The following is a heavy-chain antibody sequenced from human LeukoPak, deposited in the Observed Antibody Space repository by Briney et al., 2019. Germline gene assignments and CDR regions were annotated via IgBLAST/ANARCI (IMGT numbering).Heavy chain of an antibody. CDR1: GGSFSGYY. CDR3: ARGRAVATISGGAPGWYYFDY. J-gene: IGHJ4*02. V-gene: IGHV4-34*01. Sequence: PSETLSLTCAVYGGSFSGYYWSWIRQPPGKGLEWIGEINHSGSTNYNPSLKSRVTISVDTSKNQFSLKLSSVTAADTAVYYCARGRAVATISGGAPGWYYFDYWGQGTLVTVSS. CDR2: INHSGST. D-gene: IGHD5-12*01.